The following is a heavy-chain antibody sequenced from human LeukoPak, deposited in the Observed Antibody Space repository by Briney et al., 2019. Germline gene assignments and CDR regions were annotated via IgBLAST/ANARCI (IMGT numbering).Heavy chain of an antibody. CDR1: GFTFSGSA. CDR2: ISYSGANS. D-gene: IGHD3-10*01. CDR3: AKAGRRDSVFDY. V-gene: IGHV3-23*01. J-gene: IGHJ4*02. Sequence: GGSLRLSCAASGFTFSGSAMSWVRQAPGEGLEWVSLISYSGANSYYTDSVRGRFTISRDNSKDTLYLQMNILRADDTAVYYCAKAGRRDSVFDYWGQGSLVTVSS.